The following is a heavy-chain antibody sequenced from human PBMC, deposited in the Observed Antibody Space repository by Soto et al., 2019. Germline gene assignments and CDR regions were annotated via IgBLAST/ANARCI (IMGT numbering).Heavy chain of an antibody. Sequence: GSLRLSCAASGFTFSSYAMHWVRQAPGKGLEWVAVISYDGSNKYYADSVKGRFTISRDNSKNTLYLQMNSLRAEDTAVYYCARDRMGYGMDVWGQGTTVTVSS. J-gene: IGHJ6*02. CDR1: GFTFSSYA. D-gene: IGHD2-15*01. CDR3: ARDRMGYGMDV. CDR2: ISYDGSNK. V-gene: IGHV3-30-3*01.